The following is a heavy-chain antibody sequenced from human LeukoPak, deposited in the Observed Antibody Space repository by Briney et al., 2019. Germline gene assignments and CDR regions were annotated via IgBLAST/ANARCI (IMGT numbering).Heavy chain of an antibody. Sequence: SETLSLTCTVSGGSFSSGSYYWSWIRQPPGKGLEWIGYIYYSGSTNYNPSLKSRVTISVDTSKNQFSLKLSSVTAADTAVYYRARGRGAGVTKYWGQGTLVTVSS. CDR3: ARGRGAGVTKY. V-gene: IGHV4-61*01. D-gene: IGHD1/OR15-1a*01. CDR2: IYYSGST. J-gene: IGHJ4*02. CDR1: GGSFSSGSYY.